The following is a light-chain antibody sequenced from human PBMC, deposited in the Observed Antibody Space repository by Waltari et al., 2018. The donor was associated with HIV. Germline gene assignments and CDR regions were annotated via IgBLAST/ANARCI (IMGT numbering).Light chain of an antibody. V-gene: IGLV1-44*01. J-gene: IGLJ3*02. CDR3: AAWNDSLNAWV. CDR2: RNN. CDR1: SSNFGSTT. Sequence: QSVLTQPPSASGTPGQRATIPCSGSSSNFGSTTVNWYQQLPGTAPKLLIYRNNQRPSGVPDRFSGSKSGTSASLAISGLQSEEEADYYCAAWNDSLNAWVFGGGTKLTVL.